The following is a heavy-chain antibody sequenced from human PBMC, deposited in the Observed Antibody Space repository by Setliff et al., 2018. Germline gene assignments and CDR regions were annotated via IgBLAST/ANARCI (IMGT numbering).Heavy chain of an antibody. V-gene: IGHV4-39*07. CDR3: ARDPVKQLVNWFDP. CDR1: GASITNINYY. Sequence: PSETLSLTCTVSGASITNINYYWGLIRQPPGKGLEWIGSIFYSGRTFYNPSLKSRVTISLDTSKNQFSLKLNSVTAADTAVYYCARDPVKQLVNWFDPWGQGTLVTVSS. CDR2: IFYSGRT. J-gene: IGHJ5*02. D-gene: IGHD3-10*01.